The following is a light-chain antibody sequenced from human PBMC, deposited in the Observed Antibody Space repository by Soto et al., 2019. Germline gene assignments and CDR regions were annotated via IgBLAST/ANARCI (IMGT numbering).Light chain of an antibody. V-gene: IGKV2-28*01. CDR1: ESLLHSNGNNY. CDR3: MQALQTPWT. Sequence: DIVMTQSPLSLPVTPGEPAAISCRSSESLLHSNGNNYLEWYLQKPGQSPHLLIYLGSNRASGVHDRFSGSGSGTDFTLKISRVEAEDVGVYFCMQALQTPWTFGQGTKVEIK. J-gene: IGKJ1*01. CDR2: LGS.